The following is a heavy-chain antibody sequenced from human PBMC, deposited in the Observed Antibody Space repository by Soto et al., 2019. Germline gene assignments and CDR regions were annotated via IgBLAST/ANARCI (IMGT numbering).Heavy chain of an antibody. J-gene: IGHJ4*02. D-gene: IGHD3-3*01. CDR3: ATDFPQLRFLEWLPPYDY. V-gene: IGHV1-24*01. Sequence: ASVKVSCKVSGYTLTELSMHWVRQAPGKGLEWMGGFDPEDGETIYAQKFQGRVTMTEDTSTDTAYMELSSLRSEDTAVYYCATDFPQLRFLEWLPPYDYWGQGTLVTVSS. CDR2: FDPEDGET. CDR1: GYTLTELS.